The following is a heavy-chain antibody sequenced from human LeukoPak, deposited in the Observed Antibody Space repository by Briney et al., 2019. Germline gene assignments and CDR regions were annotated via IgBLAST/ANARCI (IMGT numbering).Heavy chain of an antibody. CDR3: AKPTVGATYYFDY. V-gene: IGHV3-30*18. Sequence: GGSLRLSCAASGFTFSSYGMHWVRQAPGKGLEWVAVISYDGSNKYYADSVKGRFTISRDNSKNTLYLQMNSLRAEETAVYYCAKPTVGATYYFDYWGQGTLVTVSS. CDR2: ISYDGSNK. CDR1: GFTFSSYG. J-gene: IGHJ4*02. D-gene: IGHD1-26*01.